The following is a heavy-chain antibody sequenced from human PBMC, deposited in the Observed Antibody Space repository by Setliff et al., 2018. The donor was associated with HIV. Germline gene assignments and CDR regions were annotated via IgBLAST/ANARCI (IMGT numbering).Heavy chain of an antibody. J-gene: IGHJ4*02. D-gene: IGHD3-16*01. CDR1: GGSITGHY. Sequence: SETLSLTCTVSGGSITGHYWSWIRQPPGKGLEWIGYVYYSGTTNYNPSLKSRVSMSVDTSKNQFSLRLSSVTAADTAVYYCARKYCIGEVCYRGPLEYWGQGVLVTVSS. CDR3: ARKYCIGEVCYRGPLEY. V-gene: IGHV4-59*11. CDR2: VYYSGTT.